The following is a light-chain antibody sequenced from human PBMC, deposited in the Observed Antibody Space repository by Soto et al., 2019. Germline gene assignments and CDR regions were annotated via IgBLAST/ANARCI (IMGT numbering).Light chain of an antibody. CDR2: DVR. J-gene: IGLJ1*01. CDR1: SSDVGSYHL. V-gene: IGLV2-23*02. Sequence: QSVLAQPASVSGSPGQSITISCTGTSSDVGSYHLVSWYQQHPGKAPRLMIYDVRKRPSGVSNRFSGSKSGNTASLTISGLQAEDEADYYCCSYAGITTHVFGTGTKVTVL. CDR3: CSYAGITTHV.